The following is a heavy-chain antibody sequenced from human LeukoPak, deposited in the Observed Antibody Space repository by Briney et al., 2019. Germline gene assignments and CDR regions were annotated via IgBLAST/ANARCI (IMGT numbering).Heavy chain of an antibody. CDR3: ARGMVRGVVPAPFDY. Sequence: PGGSLRLSCAASGFTFSTYYMSWVRQAPGTGLEWVANIKQDGSEKYYVDSVKGRFTISRDNAKNSLYLQMNSLRAEDTAVYYCARGMVRGVVPAPFDYWGQGTLVTVSS. D-gene: IGHD3-10*01. CDR2: IKQDGSEK. CDR1: GFTFSTYY. J-gene: IGHJ4*02. V-gene: IGHV3-7*01.